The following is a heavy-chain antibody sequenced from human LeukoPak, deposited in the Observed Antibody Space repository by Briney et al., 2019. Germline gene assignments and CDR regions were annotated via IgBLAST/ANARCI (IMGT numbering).Heavy chain of an antibody. Sequence: GGSLRLSCAASGFTFYDYAMHWVRQAPGKGLEWVSGISWNSGSIGYADSVKGRFTISRDNAKNSLYLQMNSLRAEDTALYYCAKDISPGEWELLRAAAFDIWGQGTMVTVSS. CDR1: GFTFYDYA. CDR2: ISWNSGSI. D-gene: IGHD1-26*01. CDR3: AKDISPGEWELLRAAAFDI. V-gene: IGHV3-9*01. J-gene: IGHJ3*02.